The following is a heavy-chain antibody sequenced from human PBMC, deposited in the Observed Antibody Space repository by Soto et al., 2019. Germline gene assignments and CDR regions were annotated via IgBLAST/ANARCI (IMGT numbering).Heavy chain of an antibody. CDR2: IDPSDSYT. V-gene: IGHV5-10-1*01. J-gene: IGHJ6*02. Sequence: GESLKISCKGSGYSFTSYWISWVRQMPGKGLEWMGRIDPSDSYTNYSPSFQGHVTISADKSISTAYLQWSSLKASDTAMYYCARHETSYGYSYYGMDVWGQGTTVTVSS. CDR1: GYSFTSYW. CDR3: ARHETSYGYSYYGMDV. D-gene: IGHD5-18*01.